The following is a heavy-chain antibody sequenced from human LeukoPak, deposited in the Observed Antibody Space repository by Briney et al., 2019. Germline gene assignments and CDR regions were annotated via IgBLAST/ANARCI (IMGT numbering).Heavy chain of an antibody. D-gene: IGHD4-17*01. J-gene: IGHJ4*02. Sequence: SETLSLTCTVSGGSISSGGYYWSWIRQHPGKGLEWIGYIYYSGSTCYNPSLKSRVTISVDTSKNQFSLKLSSVTAADTAVYYCARVRVTTVRYFDYWGQGTLVTVSS. CDR2: IYYSGST. CDR1: GGSISSGGYY. CDR3: ARVRVTTVRYFDY. V-gene: IGHV4-31*03.